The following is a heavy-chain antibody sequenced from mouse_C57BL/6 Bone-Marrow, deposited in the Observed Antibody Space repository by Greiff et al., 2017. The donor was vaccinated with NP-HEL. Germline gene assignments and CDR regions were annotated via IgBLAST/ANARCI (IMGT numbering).Heavy chain of an antibody. CDR1: GYAFTNYL. Sequence: QVQLKQSGAELVRPGTSVKVSCKASGYAFTNYLIEWVKQRPGQGLEWIGVINPGSGGTNYNEKFKGKATLTADKSSSTAYMQLSSLTSEDSAVYFCARSLWSFVYWGQGTTLTVSS. CDR3: ARSLWSFVY. D-gene: IGHD1-1*02. V-gene: IGHV1-54*01. CDR2: INPGSGGT. J-gene: IGHJ2*01.